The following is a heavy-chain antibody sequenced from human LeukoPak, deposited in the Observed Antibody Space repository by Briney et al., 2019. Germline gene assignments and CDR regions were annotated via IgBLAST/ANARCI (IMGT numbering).Heavy chain of an antibody. J-gene: IGHJ6*03. CDR1: GYTFISYG. V-gene: IGHV1-18*01. CDR3: ARRIQLWLHGYYYYYMDV. CDR2: ISAYNGNT. D-gene: IGHD5-18*01. Sequence: ASVKVSCKASGYTFISYGISWMRQAPGQGLEWMGWISAYNGNTNYAQKLQGRVTMTTDTSTSTAYMELRSLRSDDTAVYYCARRIQLWLHGYYYYYMDVWGKGTTVTVSS.